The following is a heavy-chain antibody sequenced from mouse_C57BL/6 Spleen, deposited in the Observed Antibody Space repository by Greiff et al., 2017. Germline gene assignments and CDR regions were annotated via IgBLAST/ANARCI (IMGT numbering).Heavy chain of an antibody. J-gene: IGHJ4*01. CDR2: IYPGNSDT. CDR1: GYTFTSYW. CDR3: TRYYGSSYAMDY. Sequence: VQLQQSGTVLARPGASVKMSCKTSGYTFTSYWMHWVQQRPGQGLEWIGAIYPGNSDTSYNQKFKGKAKLTAVTSASTAYMELSSLTNEDSAVYYCTRYYGSSYAMDYWGQGTSVTVSS. V-gene: IGHV1-5*01. D-gene: IGHD1-1*01.